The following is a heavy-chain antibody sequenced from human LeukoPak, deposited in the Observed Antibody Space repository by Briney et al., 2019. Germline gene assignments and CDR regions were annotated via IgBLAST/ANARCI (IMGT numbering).Heavy chain of an antibody. J-gene: IGHJ4*02. CDR1: GFTFSSYA. CDR2: ISYDGSNK. CDR3: ARELGDSSGYYPFGY. Sequence: GRSLRLSCAASGFTFSSYAMHWVRQAPGKGLEWVAVISYDGSNKYYADSVKGRFTISRDNSKNTLYLQMNSLRAEATAVYYCARELGDSSGYYPFGYWGQGTLVTVSS. D-gene: IGHD3-22*01. V-gene: IGHV3-30*04.